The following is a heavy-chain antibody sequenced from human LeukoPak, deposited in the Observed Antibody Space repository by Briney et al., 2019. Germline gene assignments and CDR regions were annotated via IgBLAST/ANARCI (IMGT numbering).Heavy chain of an antibody. D-gene: IGHD5-12*01. CDR3: ARQTTVDIVAYTDY. J-gene: IGHJ4*02. Sequence: GESLKISCKASGYSFTNYWIGWVRQMPGKGLEWMGITYPSDSDTRYSPSFQGQVTISADKSISTAYLQWSSLKASDTAIYYCARQTTVDIVAYTDYWGQGTLVSVSS. CDR2: TYPSDSDT. V-gene: IGHV5-51*01. CDR1: GYSFTNYW.